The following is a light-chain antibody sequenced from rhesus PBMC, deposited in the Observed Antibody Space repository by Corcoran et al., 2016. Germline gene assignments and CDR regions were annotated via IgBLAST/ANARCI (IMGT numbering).Light chain of an antibody. CDR3: MQGTHWPYS. CDR2: QVS. Sequence: DVVMTQSPLSLPVTLGQPASISCRSSQSLVYSDGITYLNWFQQRPGQPPRRLVYQVSNRDSGVPERFSGSGTGTDFTLKISRVEAEDVGLYYCMQGTHWPYSFGQGTKVEIK. J-gene: IGKJ2*01. CDR1: QSLVYSDGITY. V-gene: IGKV2S9*01.